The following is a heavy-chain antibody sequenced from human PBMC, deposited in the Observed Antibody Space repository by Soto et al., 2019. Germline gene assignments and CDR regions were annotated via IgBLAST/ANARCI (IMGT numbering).Heavy chain of an antibody. Sequence: QVQLVQSGAEVKKPGASVKVSCKASGYTFTSYGINWVRQAPGQGLEWMGWISAYNGNTNYAQKLQGRVTMTTDTSTSTDYMELRSLRSDDTAVYYCARLITGTTFYSYYGMDAWGQGTTVTVSS. CDR1: GYTFTSYG. J-gene: IGHJ6*02. CDR3: ARLITGTTFYSYYGMDA. CDR2: ISAYNGNT. V-gene: IGHV1-18*01. D-gene: IGHD1-7*01.